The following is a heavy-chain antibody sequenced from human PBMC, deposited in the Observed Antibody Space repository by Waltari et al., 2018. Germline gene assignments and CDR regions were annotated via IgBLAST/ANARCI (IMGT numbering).Heavy chain of an antibody. J-gene: IGHJ6*03. Sequence: QVQLQESGPGLVQPSETLSLTCAVSGSSISSGYYWGWIRQPPGKGMEWIGSIYHSRSTYYNPPLKSRVTISVDTSKNQFSLKLSSVTAADTAVYYCARHGHTQYQLLFDDYYMDVWGKGTTVTVSS. V-gene: IGHV4-38-2*01. CDR2: IYHSRST. D-gene: IGHD2-2*01. CDR1: GSSISSGYY. CDR3: ARHGHTQYQLLFDDYYMDV.